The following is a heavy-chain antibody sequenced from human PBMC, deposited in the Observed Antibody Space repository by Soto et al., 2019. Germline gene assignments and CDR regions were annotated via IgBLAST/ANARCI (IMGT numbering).Heavy chain of an antibody. V-gene: IGHV3-7*01. CDR1: GFTLNNYW. Sequence: VQTVESGGGLVQPGGSLRLSCAVSGFTLNNYWMTWVRQAPGKGLEWVANIKEDGSAKNYVDSVKGRFTISRDNAKNSVYLQMNSLGVDDTAVYYCARDQRHFDYWGQGTLVTVSS. CDR2: IKEDGSAK. CDR3: ARDQRHFDY. J-gene: IGHJ4*02.